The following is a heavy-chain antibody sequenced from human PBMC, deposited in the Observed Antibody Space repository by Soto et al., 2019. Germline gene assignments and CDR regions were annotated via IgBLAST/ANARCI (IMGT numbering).Heavy chain of an antibody. Sequence: SETLSLTCSVSGYSVSSSDYYWAWIRQPPGKGLEWIGSMLYSGLTYYNPPLKSRVTLSVDTSKNQFSVRLNSVTASDTAVYYCAPLSVSLSGPYGIHVWGQGTTVTVSS. CDR1: GYSVSSSDYY. CDR3: APLSVSLSGPYGIHV. D-gene: IGHD2-15*01. V-gene: IGHV4-39*01. CDR2: MLYSGLT. J-gene: IGHJ6*02.